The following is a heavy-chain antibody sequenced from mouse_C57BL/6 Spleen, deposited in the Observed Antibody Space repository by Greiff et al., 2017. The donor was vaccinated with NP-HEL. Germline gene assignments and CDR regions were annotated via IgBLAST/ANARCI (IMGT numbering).Heavy chain of an antibody. D-gene: IGHD2-2*01. CDR3: ARGSDYGYPYYAMDY. CDR2: ISSGSSTI. J-gene: IGHJ4*01. Sequence: EVKLMESGGGLVKPGGSLKLSCAASGFTFSDYGMHWVRQAPEKGLEWVAYISSGSSTIYYADTVKGRFTISRDNAKNTLFLQMTSLRSEDTAMYYCARGSDYGYPYYAMDYWGQGTSVTVSS. V-gene: IGHV5-17*01. CDR1: GFTFSDYG.